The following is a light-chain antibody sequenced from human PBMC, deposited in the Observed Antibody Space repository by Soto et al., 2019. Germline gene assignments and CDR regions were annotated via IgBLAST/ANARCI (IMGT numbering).Light chain of an antibody. J-gene: IGKJ1*01. CDR3: EQYNHYLTWT. Sequence: DIPMTQSPSTLPASVGDSVTITCRASERISRWLAWYKQKPGKAPKVLIYDASILESVVPSTFSGSGSGTYLTLTIASLDPDDFASYDCEQYNHYLTWTCGQGTMVEIK. V-gene: IGKV1-5*01. CDR1: ERISRW. CDR2: DAS.